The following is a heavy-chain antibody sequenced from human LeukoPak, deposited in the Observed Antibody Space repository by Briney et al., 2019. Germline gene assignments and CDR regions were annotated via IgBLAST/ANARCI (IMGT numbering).Heavy chain of an antibody. Sequence: PGGSLRLSCAASGFTFSRYGMHWVRQAPGKGLEGVAVISYDGNIRYYADSVKGRFTIFRDNSKNTLYLQMSSLRAEDTAVYYCAREYYYDTSGYFRPDYWGQGTLVTVSS. CDR1: GFTFSRYG. J-gene: IGHJ4*02. CDR2: ISYDGNIR. CDR3: AREYYYDTSGYFRPDY. V-gene: IGHV3-30*03. D-gene: IGHD3-22*01.